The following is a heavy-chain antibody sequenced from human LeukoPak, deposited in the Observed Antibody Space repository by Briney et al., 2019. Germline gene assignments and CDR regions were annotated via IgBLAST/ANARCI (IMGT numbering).Heavy chain of an antibody. CDR3: ARSTFGDLFFDY. CDR1: GGSISRYY. Sequence: SETLSLTCTVSGGSISRYYWSWIRQSPGKGLEWIGYFYYDGSTNYNPSLKSRVTMSLDTSKNQFSLKLSSVTAADTAVYYCARSTFGDLFFDYWGQGTLVTVSS. J-gene: IGHJ4*02. CDR2: FYYDGST. V-gene: IGHV4-59*01. D-gene: IGHD3-10*01.